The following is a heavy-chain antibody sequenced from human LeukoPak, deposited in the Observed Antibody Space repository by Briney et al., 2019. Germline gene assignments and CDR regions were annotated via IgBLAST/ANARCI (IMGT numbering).Heavy chain of an antibody. Sequence: SETLSLTCAVPGVSISGSYYYWGWIRQPPGKGLEWIGSIYYSGSTYYNPSLKSRVTISVDTSKNQFSLKLSSVTAADTAVYYCARSVRDSDDYYYYMDVWGKGTTVTISS. D-gene: IGHD3-10*01. CDR2: IYYSGST. CDR1: GVSISGSYYY. V-gene: IGHV4-39*01. CDR3: ARSVRDSDDYYYYMDV. J-gene: IGHJ6*03.